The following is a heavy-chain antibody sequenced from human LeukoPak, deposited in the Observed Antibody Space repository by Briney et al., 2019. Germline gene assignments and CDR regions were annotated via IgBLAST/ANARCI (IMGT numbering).Heavy chain of an antibody. Sequence: ASVQVSCKVSRYTLTELSMHWVRQAPGKGLEWMGGFDPEDGETIYAQKFQGRVTMTEDTSTDTAYMELSSLRSEDTAVYYCATAGIVGAIGYNWFDPWGQGTLVTVSS. D-gene: IGHD1-26*01. CDR3: ATAGIVGAIGYNWFDP. V-gene: IGHV1-24*01. CDR2: FDPEDGET. J-gene: IGHJ5*02. CDR1: RYTLTELS.